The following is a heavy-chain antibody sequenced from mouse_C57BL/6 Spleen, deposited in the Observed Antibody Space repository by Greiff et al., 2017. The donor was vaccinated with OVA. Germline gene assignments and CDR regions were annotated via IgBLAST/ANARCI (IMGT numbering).Heavy chain of an antibody. Sequence: EVKVEESGEGLVKPGGSLKLSCAASGFTFSSYAMSWVRQTPEKRLEWVAYISSGGDYIYYADTVKGRFTISRDNARNTLYLQMSSLKSEDTAMYYCTREAPSTRGAMDYWGQGTSVTVSS. V-gene: IGHV5-9-1*02. CDR1: GFTFSSYA. CDR2: ISSGGDYI. J-gene: IGHJ4*01. D-gene: IGHD1-1*01. CDR3: TREAPSTRGAMDY.